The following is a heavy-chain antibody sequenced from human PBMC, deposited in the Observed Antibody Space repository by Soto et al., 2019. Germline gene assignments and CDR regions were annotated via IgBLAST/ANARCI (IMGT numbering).Heavy chain of an antibody. CDR3: ARGSYGYFRYYYYGMDV. D-gene: IGHD5-18*01. Sequence: SETLSLTCTVSGGSISSGDYYWSWIRQPPGKGLEWIGYIYYSGSTYYNPSLKSRVTISVDTSKNQFSLKLSSVTAADTAVYYCARGSYGYFRYYYYGMDVWGQGTTVTVS. J-gene: IGHJ6*02. CDR2: IYYSGST. CDR1: GGSISSGDYY. V-gene: IGHV4-30-4*01.